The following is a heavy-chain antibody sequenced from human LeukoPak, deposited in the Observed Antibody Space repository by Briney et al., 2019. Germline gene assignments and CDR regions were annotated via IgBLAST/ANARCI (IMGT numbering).Heavy chain of an antibody. D-gene: IGHD5-18*01. J-gene: IGHJ4*02. CDR2: ISASGTNT. Sequence: PGGSLRLSCAASGFIFSTYAMTWVRQAREKGLEWVSVISASGTNTDYAGSVKGRFTISRDNSKNTVSLQMNSLRAEDTAIYYCAREYSLAFDYWGQGTLVTVSS. CDR1: GFIFSTYA. CDR3: AREYSLAFDY. V-gene: IGHV3-23*01.